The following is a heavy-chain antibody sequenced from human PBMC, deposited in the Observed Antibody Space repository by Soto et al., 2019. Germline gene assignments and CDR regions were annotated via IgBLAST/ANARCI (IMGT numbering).Heavy chain of an antibody. J-gene: IGHJ6*03. CDR3: ARDRGEWPGYYYYYMDV. D-gene: IGHD3-16*01. CDR1: GYTFTGYY. V-gene: IGHV1-2*04. CDR2: INPNSGGT. Sequence: ASVKVSCTASGYTFTGYYMHWVRQAPGQGLEWMGWINPNSGGTNYAQKFQGWVTMTRDTSISTAYMELSRLRSDDTAVYYCARDRGEWPGYYYYYMDVWGKGTTVTVSS.